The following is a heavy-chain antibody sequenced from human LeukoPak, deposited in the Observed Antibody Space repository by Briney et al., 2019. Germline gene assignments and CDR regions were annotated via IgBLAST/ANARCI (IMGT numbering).Heavy chain of an antibody. CDR2: ISAYNGNT. CDR1: GYTFTSCG. V-gene: IGHV1-18*01. J-gene: IGHJ4*02. CDR3: ARDSGNHWIVVVDY. Sequence: ASVKVSYKASGYTFTSCGISWVRQAPGQGLEWMGWISAYNGNTNYAQKLQGRVTMTTDTSTSTAYMELRSLRSDDTAVYYCARDSGNHWIVVVDYWGQGTLVTVSS. D-gene: IGHD3-22*01.